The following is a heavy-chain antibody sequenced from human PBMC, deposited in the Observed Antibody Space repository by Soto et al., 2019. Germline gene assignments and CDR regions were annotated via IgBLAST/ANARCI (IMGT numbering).Heavy chain of an antibody. Sequence: PGGSLRLSCAASGFTFSRYGMHWGLQAPGKGLEWVAVISYDGSNKYYADSVKGRFTISRDNSKNTLYLQMNSLRAEDTAVYYCAKEPLYSSGPSDYYYYYMDVWGKGTTVTVSS. V-gene: IGHV3-30*18. J-gene: IGHJ6*03. CDR2: ISYDGSNK. CDR3: AKEPLYSSGPSDYYYYYMDV. CDR1: GFTFSRYG. D-gene: IGHD6-19*01.